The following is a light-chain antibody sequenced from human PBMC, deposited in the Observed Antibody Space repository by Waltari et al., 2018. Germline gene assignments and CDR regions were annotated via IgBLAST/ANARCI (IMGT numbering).Light chain of an antibody. Sequence: DIQMTQSPSSLSASVGDRVTITCQANQDISNYLNWYQQRPGKAPELLIYDASSLEAGVPSRFSGSGSGTSFTFTINSLQSEDVATYYCQQYNSRPGAFSQGTKVEIK. CDR2: DAS. CDR3: QQYNSRPGA. V-gene: IGKV1-33*01. CDR1: QDISNY. J-gene: IGKJ1*01.